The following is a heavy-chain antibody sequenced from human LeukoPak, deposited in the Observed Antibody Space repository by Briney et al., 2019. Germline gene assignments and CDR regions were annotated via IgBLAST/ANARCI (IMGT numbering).Heavy chain of an antibody. CDR1: GASLSSRTSY. D-gene: IGHD2-15*01. J-gene: IGHJ4*02. Sequence: SETLSLTCSVSGASLSSRTSYWGWIRQPPGKGLEWIGTIYSSGNTNYNPSLKSRVTISGDTSKNQLSLRVNSVTAADTAVYYCARHVSSVGVAVVITMIDSWGQGILVTVSS. CDR3: ARHVSSVGVAVVITMIDS. V-gene: IGHV4-39*01. CDR2: IYSSGNT.